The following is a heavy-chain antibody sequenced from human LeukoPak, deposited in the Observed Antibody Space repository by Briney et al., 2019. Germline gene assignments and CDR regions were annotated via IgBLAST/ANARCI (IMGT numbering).Heavy chain of an antibody. D-gene: IGHD4/OR15-4a*01. CDR2: ISWNSGSI. CDR3: AKGNQGAQNPGAFDI. J-gene: IGHJ3*02. Sequence: GGSLRLSCAASGFTFDDYAMHWVRQAPGKGLEWVSGISWNSGSIGYADSVKGRFTISRDNAKNSLYLQMNSLRAEDTALYYCAKGNQGAQNPGAFDIWGQGTMVTVSS. V-gene: IGHV3-9*01. CDR1: GFTFDDYA.